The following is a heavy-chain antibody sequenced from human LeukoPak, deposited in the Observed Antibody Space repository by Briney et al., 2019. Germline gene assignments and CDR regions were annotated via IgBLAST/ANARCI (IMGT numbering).Heavy chain of an antibody. Sequence: GGSLRLSCTVSGFTVSSNSMSWVRQAPGKGLEWVSGISGSGDRTYYEDSVKGRFTISRDNSKNTLYLQMNSLRAEDTAVYYCAKGSIVGATSYYYIDVWGKGTTVTISS. J-gene: IGHJ6*03. CDR1: GFTVSSNS. CDR3: AKGSIVGATSYYYIDV. D-gene: IGHD1-26*01. V-gene: IGHV3-23*01. CDR2: ISGSGDRT.